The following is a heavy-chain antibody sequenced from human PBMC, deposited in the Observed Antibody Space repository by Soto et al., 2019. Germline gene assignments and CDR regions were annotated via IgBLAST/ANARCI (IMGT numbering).Heavy chain of an antibody. CDR3: ARDLGDDGSVSYPEHYYYYCGMDV. D-gene: IGHD3-10*01. Sequence: SETLSLTCTVSGGSISSYYWSWIRQPPGKGLEWIGYIYYSGSTNYNPSLKSRVTISVDTSKNQFSLKLSSVTAADTAVYYCARDLGDDGSVSYPEHYYYYCGMDVWGQGTTVTFSS. CDR1: GGSISSYY. V-gene: IGHV4-59*01. J-gene: IGHJ6*02. CDR2: IYYSGST.